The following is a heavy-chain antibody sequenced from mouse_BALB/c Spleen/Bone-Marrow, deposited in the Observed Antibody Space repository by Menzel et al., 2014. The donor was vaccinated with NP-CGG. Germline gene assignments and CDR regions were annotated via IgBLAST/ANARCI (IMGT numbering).Heavy chain of an antibody. V-gene: IGHV1S81*02. Sequence: QVQLQQSGAELVKPGASVKLSCKASGYTFTSYWMHWVKQRPGQGLEWIGEINPSNGRTNYNEKFKSKATLTVDKSSSTAYRQLSSLTSEDSAVYYCARERYDYDWKDYWGQGTTLTVSS. D-gene: IGHD2-4*01. CDR1: GYTFTSYW. J-gene: IGHJ2*01. CDR3: ARERYDYDWKDY. CDR2: INPSNGRT.